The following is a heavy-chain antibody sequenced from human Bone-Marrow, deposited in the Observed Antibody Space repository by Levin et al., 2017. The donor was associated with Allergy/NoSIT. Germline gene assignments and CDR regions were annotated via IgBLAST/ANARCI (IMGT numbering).Heavy chain of an antibody. CDR2: ISSSSSNI. V-gene: IGHV3-21*04. J-gene: IGHJ6*02. Sequence: ETLSLTCAASGFNFSIYGMNWVRQAPGKGLEWVSSISSSSSNIYHADSLKGRFTISRDNAKNSLYLQMKSLRAEDTAVYYCARDRTNGSLTDYGMDVWGQGPTVTVSS. CDR3: ARDRTNGSLTDYGMDV. D-gene: IGHD3-9*01. CDR1: GFNFSIYG.